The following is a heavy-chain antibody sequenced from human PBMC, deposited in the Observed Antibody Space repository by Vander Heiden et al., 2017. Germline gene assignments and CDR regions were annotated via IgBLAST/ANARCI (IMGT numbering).Heavy chain of an antibody. Sequence: GGSISSSSYYWGWIRQPPGKGLEWIGSTYYSGSTHYNPSLKSRVTISVDTSRNQFSLKLSSVAAADTAVYYCAGRMYGGHDDFDIWGRGTMVTVSS. CDR2: TYYSGST. CDR1: GGSISSSSYY. CDR3: AGRMYGGHDDFDI. J-gene: IGHJ3*02. D-gene: IGHD2-8*01. V-gene: IGHV4-39*01.